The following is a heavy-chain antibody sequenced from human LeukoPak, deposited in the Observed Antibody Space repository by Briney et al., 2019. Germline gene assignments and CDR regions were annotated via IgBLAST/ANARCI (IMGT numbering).Heavy chain of an antibody. CDR2: IKSKTDGGTT. D-gene: IGHD5-24*01. V-gene: IGHV3-15*01. CDR1: GFTFTNAW. CDR3: ARAVGWLQVDAFDI. Sequence: PGGSLRLSCAASGFTFTNAWMSWVRQAPGKGLEWVGRIKSKTDGGTTDYAAPVKGRFTISRDDSKNTLYLQMNSLRAEDTAVYYCARAVGWLQVDAFDIWGQGTMVTVSS. J-gene: IGHJ3*02.